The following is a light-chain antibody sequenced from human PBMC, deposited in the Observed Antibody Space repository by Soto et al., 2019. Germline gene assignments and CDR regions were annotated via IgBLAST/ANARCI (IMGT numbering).Light chain of an antibody. Sequence: DLQMTQSPSTLSGSVGDRVTITCRASQTISSWLAWYQQKPGKAPKLLIYKASTLKSGVPSRFSGSGSGTEFTLTISSLHPDDFATYDCQQYNSYSTFGQGTKVDIK. CDR2: KAS. CDR1: QTISSW. V-gene: IGKV1-5*03. CDR3: QQYNSYST. J-gene: IGKJ1*01.